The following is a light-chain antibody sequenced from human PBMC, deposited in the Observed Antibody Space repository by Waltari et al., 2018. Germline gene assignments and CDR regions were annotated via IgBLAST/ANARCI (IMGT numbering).Light chain of an antibody. CDR2: ANN. J-gene: IGLJ2*01. CDR1: TPDIGSNR. Sequence: QSVLTQAPSASGTPGQRVTISCSGSTPDIGSNRVNWYQQLPGTAPRLLIYANNQRPSGVPDRFSGSKSGTSASLAIRGLQSDDEAAYYCATWDDSLNGPVFGGGTKLTVL. CDR3: ATWDDSLNGPV. V-gene: IGLV1-44*01.